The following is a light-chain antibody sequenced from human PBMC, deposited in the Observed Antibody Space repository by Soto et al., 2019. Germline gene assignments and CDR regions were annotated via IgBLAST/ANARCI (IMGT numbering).Light chain of an antibody. Sequence: SVLTQSPSASGTPGQRVTISCSGSSFNIGSNYVYWYQQLPGTAPKLVIFRNDQRPSGIPDRISGSKSGTSASLAISGLRSEDEADYYCSAWDDSLSGYVFGTGTKVTVL. CDR3: SAWDDSLSGYV. CDR1: SFNIGSNY. J-gene: IGLJ1*01. V-gene: IGLV1-47*01. CDR2: RND.